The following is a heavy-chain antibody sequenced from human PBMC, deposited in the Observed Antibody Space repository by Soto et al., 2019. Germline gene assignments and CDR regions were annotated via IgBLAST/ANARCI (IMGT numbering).Heavy chain of an antibody. J-gene: IGHJ4*02. D-gene: IGHD2-21*01. CDR3: AKETQFRPSSPMDY. Sequence: SLRLSCAGSGFTFSSYAMSWVRQAPGKGLEWVSAISGSGGSTYYADSVKGRFTISRDNSKNTLYLQMNSLRAEDTAVYYCAKETQFRPSSPMDYWGQGTLVTVSS. CDR1: GFTFSSYA. CDR2: ISGSGGST. V-gene: IGHV3-23*01.